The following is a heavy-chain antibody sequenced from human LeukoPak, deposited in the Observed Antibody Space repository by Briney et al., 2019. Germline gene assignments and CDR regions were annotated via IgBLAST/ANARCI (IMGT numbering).Heavy chain of an antibody. CDR2: INPNSGVT. J-gene: IGHJ5*02. Sequence: ASVTVSCKASGYTFTGYYMHWVRQAPGQGLEWMGWINPNSGVTNYAQKFQGRVTMTRDTSISTAYMELSRLRSDDTAVYYCARDRIAAGFDPWGQGTLVTVSS. CDR1: GYTFTGYY. V-gene: IGHV1-2*02. D-gene: IGHD6-13*01. CDR3: ARDRIAAGFDP.